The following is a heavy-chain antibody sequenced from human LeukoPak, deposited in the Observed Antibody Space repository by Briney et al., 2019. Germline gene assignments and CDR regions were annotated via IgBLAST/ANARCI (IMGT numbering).Heavy chain of an antibody. CDR2: IIPIFGTA. CDR1: GGTFSSYA. D-gene: IGHD5-12*01. Sequence: SVKVSCKASGGTFSSYAISWVRQAPGQGLEWMGGIIPIFGTANYAQKLLGRVTITADKSTSTAYMELSSLRSEDTAVYYCARASSDIVVTTYDYWGQGTLVTVSS. J-gene: IGHJ4*02. CDR3: ARASSDIVVTTYDY. V-gene: IGHV1-69*06.